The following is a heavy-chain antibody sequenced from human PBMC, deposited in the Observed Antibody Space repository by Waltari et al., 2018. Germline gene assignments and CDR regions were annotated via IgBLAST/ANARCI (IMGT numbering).Heavy chain of an antibody. Sequence: QVQLVQSGAEVKKPGASVKVSCKASGYTFTDSVIDWVRHAPGQGLEWMGRINPKSGATTYPQKLQGRITMPRDTSIGTAYMELGSVTSDDTALYYCARHIDSIRSAWGQGTLVTVSS. CDR1: GYTFTDSV. J-gene: IGHJ5*02. CDR3: ARHIDSIRSA. V-gene: IGHV1-2*06. CDR2: INPKSGAT. D-gene: IGHD2-21*01.